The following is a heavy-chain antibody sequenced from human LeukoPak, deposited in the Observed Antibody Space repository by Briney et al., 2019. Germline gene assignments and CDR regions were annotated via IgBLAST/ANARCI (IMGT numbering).Heavy chain of an antibody. CDR3: ARAGYCSGGSCYSRYYYYYGVDV. D-gene: IGHD2-15*01. Sequence: ASVKVSCKASGYTFTSYGISWVRQAPGQGLEWMGWISAYNGNTNYAQKLQGRVTMTTDTSTSTAYMELRSLRSDDTAVYYCARAGYCSGGSCYSRYYYYYGVDVWGQGTTVTVSS. J-gene: IGHJ6*02. CDR1: GYTFTSYG. V-gene: IGHV1-18*01. CDR2: ISAYNGNT.